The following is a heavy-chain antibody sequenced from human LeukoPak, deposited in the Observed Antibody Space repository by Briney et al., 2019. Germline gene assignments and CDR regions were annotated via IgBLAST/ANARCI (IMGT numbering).Heavy chain of an antibody. CDR3: ARVTTTMVRGVILYYYGMDV. CDR2: TYYKSKWYN. D-gene: IGHD3-10*01. J-gene: IGHJ6*02. V-gene: IGHV6-1*01. CDR1: GDSVSRSSGA. Sequence: SQTLSLTCAISGDSVSRSSGAWNWIRQSPSRGLEWLGRTYYKSKWYNDYAVSVKSRITINPDTSKNQVSLQLNSVTPEDTAVYYCARVTTTMVRGVILYYYGMDVGGQGTTVTVSS.